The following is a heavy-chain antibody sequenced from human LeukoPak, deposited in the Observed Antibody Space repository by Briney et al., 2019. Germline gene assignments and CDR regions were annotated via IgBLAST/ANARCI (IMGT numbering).Heavy chain of an antibody. CDR1: GGSISSTTDY. J-gene: IGHJ4*02. V-gene: IGHV4-39*01. D-gene: IGHD5-12*01. CDR3: GYISGSDHRGD. Sequence: PSETLSLTCTVSGGSISSTTDYWGWIRQPPGKGLEWIGSIYYSGSTFYNPSLKGRGTMSVDTSKNQFSLKLYSVTAADTAVYYCGYISGSDHRGDWGQGTLVTVSS. CDR2: IYYSGST.